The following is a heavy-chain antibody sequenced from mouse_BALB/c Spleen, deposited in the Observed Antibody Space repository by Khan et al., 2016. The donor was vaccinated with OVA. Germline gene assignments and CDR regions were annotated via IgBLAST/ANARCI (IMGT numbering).Heavy chain of an antibody. J-gene: IGHJ3*01. CDR1: GYTFTSYW. V-gene: IGHV1-52*01. CDR2: IDPYDSET. CDR3: TRNPFAY. Sequence: QVHVKQSGAELVRPGASVKLSCEASGYTFTSYWMNWVKQSPEQGLEWIGRIDPYDSETHYNQNFKDKAILTVDKSSSTAYMQLSSLTSEDSAGYYCTRNPFAYWGQGTLVTVAA.